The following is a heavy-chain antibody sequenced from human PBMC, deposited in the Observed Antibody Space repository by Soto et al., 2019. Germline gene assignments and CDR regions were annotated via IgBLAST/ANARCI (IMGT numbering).Heavy chain of an antibody. CDR1: EVSICSYA. Sequence: HYCGAGEVSICSYATHRVRQAPGKGLEWVAVISYDGSNKYYADSVKGRFTISRDNSKNTLYLQMNSLRAEDTAVYYCARDPSIVVVTAKTYYYYGMDVWGQGTTVTVSS. V-gene: IGHV3-30-3*01. D-gene: IGHD2-21*02. J-gene: IGHJ6*02. CDR2: ISYDGSNK. CDR3: ARDPSIVVVTAKTYYYYGMDV.